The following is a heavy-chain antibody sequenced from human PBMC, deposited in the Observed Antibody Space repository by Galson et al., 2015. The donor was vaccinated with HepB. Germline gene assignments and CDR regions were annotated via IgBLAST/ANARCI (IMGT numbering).Heavy chain of an antibody. CDR3: VTRGVSTNNRDFDH. D-gene: IGHD2-2*01. Sequence: SLRLSCAASGFTFSTHAMAWVRQAPGKGLEWVSAISGDGISAPYADSVRGRFTISRDNPKNTLYLQMNSLRVDDTAVYYCVTRGVSTNNRDFDHWGQGTLVTVSS. J-gene: IGHJ4*02. CDR1: GFTFSTHA. V-gene: IGHV3-23*01. CDR2: ISGDGISA.